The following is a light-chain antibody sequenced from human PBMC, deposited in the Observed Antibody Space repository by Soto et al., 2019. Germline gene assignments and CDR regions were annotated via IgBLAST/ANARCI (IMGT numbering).Light chain of an antibody. CDR2: GTS. Sequence: EIVMTQSPATLSVSPGERATLSCRASQSVSSNLAWYQQKPGQSPRLLIYGTSTRATGISARFSGSGSGTEFTLTISSLQSEDFVDYYCQQYYNLPRTFGQGTKVEIK. V-gene: IGKV3-15*01. CDR3: QQYYNLPRT. CDR1: QSVSSN. J-gene: IGKJ1*01.